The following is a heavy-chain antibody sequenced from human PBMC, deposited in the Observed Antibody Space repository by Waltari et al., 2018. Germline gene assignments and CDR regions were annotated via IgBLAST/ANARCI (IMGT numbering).Heavy chain of an antibody. J-gene: IGHJ4*02. V-gene: IGHV3-33*03. CDR3: AKDAFGNTYLDY. CDR2: TWSDGSVE. CDR1: GFSLSNYG. D-gene: IGHD3-10*01. Sequence: QVQLVESGGGVVQPGKSLRLSCVASGFSLSNYGMHWGRQTPGRGLGWVALTWSDGSVEDYADSVRGRFTVSRDNSKNILYLDMDSLRVDDTATYYCAKDAFGNTYLDYWGQGTLVTVSS.